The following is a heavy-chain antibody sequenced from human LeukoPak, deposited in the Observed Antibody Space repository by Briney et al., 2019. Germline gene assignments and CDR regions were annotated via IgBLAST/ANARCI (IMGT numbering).Heavy chain of an antibody. V-gene: IGHV3-30-3*01. CDR2: ISYDGSNK. Sequence: GGSLRLSCAASGFTFSSYAMHWVRQAPGKGLEWVAVISYDGSNKYYADSVKGRFTISRDNSKTTLYLQMNSLRAEDTAVYYCARDRAGDFWSGGYYYYYGMDVWGQGTTVTVSS. D-gene: IGHD3-3*01. J-gene: IGHJ6*02. CDR1: GFTFSSYA. CDR3: ARDRAGDFWSGGYYYYYGMDV.